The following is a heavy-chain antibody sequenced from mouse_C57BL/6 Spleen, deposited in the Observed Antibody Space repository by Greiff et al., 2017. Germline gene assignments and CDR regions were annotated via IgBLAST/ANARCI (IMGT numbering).Heavy chain of an antibody. CDR3: AKTWSYYAMGY. J-gene: IGHJ4*01. V-gene: IGHV2-5*01. D-gene: IGHD1-1*02. CDR1: GFSLTSYG. Sequence: VQLQQSGPGLVQPSQSLSITCTVSGFSLTSYGVHWVRQSPGKGLEWLGVIWSGGSTDYNAALMSSLVITKDNSKSQVFFKMNSLQADDTAIYYWAKTWSYYAMGYWGQGTSVSVSS. CDR2: IWSGGST.